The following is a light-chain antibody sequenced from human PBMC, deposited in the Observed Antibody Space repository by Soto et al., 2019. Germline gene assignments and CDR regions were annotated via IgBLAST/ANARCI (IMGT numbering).Light chain of an antibody. J-gene: IGLJ1*01. CDR1: STDVGGYKY. V-gene: IGLV2-14*01. CDR2: DVT. Sequence: QSVLTQPASVSGSPGQSITISCTGTSTDVGGYKYVSWYQQHPGKVPKLIIYDVTSRPSGVSDRFSGSKSGNTASLIISGLQAEDEADYYCISYTGSGTYVFGSGTKVNVL. CDR3: ISYTGSGTYV.